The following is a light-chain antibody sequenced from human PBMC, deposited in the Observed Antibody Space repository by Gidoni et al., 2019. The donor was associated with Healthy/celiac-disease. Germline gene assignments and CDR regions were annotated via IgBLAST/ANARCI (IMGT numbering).Light chain of an antibody. J-gene: IGKJ4*01. CDR1: QSISSY. CDR2: AAS. CDR3: QQSYSTLT. Sequence: DIQMTQSPSSLSASVGDRVTITCRASQSISSYLNWYQQKPGKAPELLIYAASSLQSGVPSRFSGSGSGTDFTLTISSLQPEDFATYYWQQSYSTLTFGGXTKVEIK. V-gene: IGKV1-39*01.